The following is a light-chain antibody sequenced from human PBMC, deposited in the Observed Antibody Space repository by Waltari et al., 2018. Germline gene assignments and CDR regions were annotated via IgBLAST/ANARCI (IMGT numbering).Light chain of an antibody. CDR3: SSYATSNSLL. V-gene: IGLV2-8*01. J-gene: IGLJ2*01. CDR2: EVN. CDR1: SSDIGGSDY. Sequence: QSALTQPPSTSGSPGQSVTISCTGTSSDIGGSDYVSWYQQHPGKAPQLLIYEVNKRPSGVPDRFSASKSGNTASLTVSGLQAEDEADYYCSSYATSNSLLFGGGTKLTVL.